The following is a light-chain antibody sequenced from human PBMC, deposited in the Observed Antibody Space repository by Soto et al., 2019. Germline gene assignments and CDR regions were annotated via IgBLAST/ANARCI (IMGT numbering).Light chain of an antibody. J-gene: IGKJ3*01. CDR2: AAS. CDR1: QGIRSD. CDR3: QQYNSYSRIT. Sequence: DIQMTQSPSSLSASVGDRVTITCRASQGIRSDLSWYQQSPGKAPKRLIYAASSLQSGVPSRFSGRGSGTEFTLAISSLQPEDFATYYCQQYNSYSRITFGPGTKVDIK. V-gene: IGKV1-17*01.